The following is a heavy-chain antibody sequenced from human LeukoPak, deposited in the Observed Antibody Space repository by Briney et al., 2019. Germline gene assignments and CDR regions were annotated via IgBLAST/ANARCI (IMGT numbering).Heavy chain of an antibody. CDR2: IIPILGIA. CDR3: ARAKTYYYDSSGVGEYYFDY. Sequence: ASVKVSCKASGGTFSSYAISWVRQAPGQGLEWMGRIIPILGIANYAQKFQGRVTITADKSTSTAYMELSSLRSEDTAVYYCARAKTYYYDSSGVGEYYFDYWGQGTLVTVSS. CDR1: GGTFSSYA. D-gene: IGHD3-22*01. J-gene: IGHJ4*02. V-gene: IGHV1-69*04.